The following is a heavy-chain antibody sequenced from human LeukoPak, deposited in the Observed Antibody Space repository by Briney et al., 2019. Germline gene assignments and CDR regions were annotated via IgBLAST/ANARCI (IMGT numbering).Heavy chain of an antibody. CDR3: ARGRVSDSRGYYYDSSGPFDY. Sequence: ASVKVSCKASGYTFTGYYMHWVRQAPGQGLEWMGWINPNSGGTNYAQKFQGRVTMTRDTSISTAYMELSRLRSDDTAVYYCARGRVSDSRGYYYDSSGPFDYWGQGTLVTVSS. CDR2: INPNSGGT. CDR1: GYTFTGYY. J-gene: IGHJ4*02. V-gene: IGHV1-2*02. D-gene: IGHD3-22*01.